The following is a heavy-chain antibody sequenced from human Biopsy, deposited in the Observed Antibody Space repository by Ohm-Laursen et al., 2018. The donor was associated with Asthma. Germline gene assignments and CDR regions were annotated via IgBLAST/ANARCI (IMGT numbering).Heavy chain of an antibody. J-gene: IGHJ6*02. V-gene: IGHV1-69*06. D-gene: IGHD7-27*01. Sequence: SSVKVSCKASGGMFGNYAISWVRQAPGLGLEWMGGITPIFGSSNYAQRFQGRVTITADIFTRTVYMELSSLRSDDTAVYYCARGSKIGRPRLVFNWVRTDYYYSLDVWGQGTTVTVSS. CDR1: GGMFGNYA. CDR3: ARGSKIGRPRLVFNWVRTDYYYSLDV. CDR2: ITPIFGSS.